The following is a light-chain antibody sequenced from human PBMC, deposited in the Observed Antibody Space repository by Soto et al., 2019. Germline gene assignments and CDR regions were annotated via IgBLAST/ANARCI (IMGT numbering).Light chain of an antibody. J-gene: IGKJ1*01. CDR3: QQYNNWPQT. V-gene: IGKV3-15*01. Sequence: EIVMTQSPATLSVSPGERATLSCRASQSVAGNLAWYQQKPGQAPRLLIYDASTRATGIPARFSGSGSGTDFTLTISGLQSEDFAVYYCQQYNNWPQTFGQGTKVDI. CDR2: DAS. CDR1: QSVAGN.